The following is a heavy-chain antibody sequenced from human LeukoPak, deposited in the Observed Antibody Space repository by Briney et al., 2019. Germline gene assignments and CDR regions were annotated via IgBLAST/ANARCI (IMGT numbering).Heavy chain of an antibody. J-gene: IGHJ6*02. D-gene: IGHD1-20*01. V-gene: IGHV4-59*01. Sequence: PSETLSLTCTVSGGSISSYYWSWIRQPPGKGLEWIGYIYYSGSTNYNPSLKSRVTISVDTSKNQFSLKLSSVTAADTAVYYCARALRARITGSTASVYGMDVWGQGTTVTVSS. CDR1: GGSISSYY. CDR2: IYYSGST. CDR3: ARALRARITGSTASVYGMDV.